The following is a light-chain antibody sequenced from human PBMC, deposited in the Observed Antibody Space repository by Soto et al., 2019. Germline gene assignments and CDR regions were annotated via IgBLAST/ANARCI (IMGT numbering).Light chain of an antibody. CDR3: QTWGTGIVV. CDR1: SGHSSYA. CDR2: LNSDGSY. Sequence: QPVLTQSPSASASLGASVKLTCTLSSGHSSYAIAWHQQQPEKGPRYWMKLNSDGSYSKGDGIPDRFSGSSSGAERYLTISSLQSEDEADYYCQTWGTGIVVFGGGTKVTVL. V-gene: IGLV4-69*01. J-gene: IGLJ2*01.